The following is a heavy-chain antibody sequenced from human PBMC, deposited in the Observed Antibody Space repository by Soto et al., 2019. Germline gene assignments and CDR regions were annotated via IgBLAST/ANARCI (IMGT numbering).Heavy chain of an antibody. V-gene: IGHV3-30*18. D-gene: IGHD3-22*01. J-gene: IGHJ4*02. Sequence: QVQLVESGGGVVQPGRSLGLSCAVSGFTFSTYGMHWVRQTPGKGLEWVARISHDGNTQNYADSVKGRFTISRDNAKNMLLMQMDGLRAEDTALFYCAKDTYYYSTSGYYVFDHWGQGTLVTVSS. CDR2: ISHDGNTQ. CDR1: GFTFSTYG. CDR3: AKDTYYYSTSGYYVFDH.